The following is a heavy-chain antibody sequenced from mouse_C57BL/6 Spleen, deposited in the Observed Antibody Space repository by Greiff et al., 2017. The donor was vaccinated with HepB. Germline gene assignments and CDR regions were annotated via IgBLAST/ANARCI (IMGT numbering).Heavy chain of an antibody. CDR2: IYPGDGDT. V-gene: IGHV1-80*01. J-gene: IGHJ4*01. D-gene: IGHD2-4*01. CDR3: ARRDDYEEGYAMDY. Sequence: QVQLKQSGAELVKPGASVKISCKASGYAFSSYWMNWVKQRPGKGLEWIGQIYPGDGDTNYNGKFKGKATLTADKSSSTAYMQLSSLTSEDSAVYFCARRDDYEEGYAMDYWGQGTSVTVSS. CDR1: GYAFSSYW.